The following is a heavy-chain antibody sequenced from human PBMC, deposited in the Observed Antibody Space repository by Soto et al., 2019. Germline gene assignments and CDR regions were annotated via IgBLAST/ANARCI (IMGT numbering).Heavy chain of an antibody. Sequence: PSETLSLTCTVSGGSISSSSYYWGWIRQPPGKGLEWIGSIYYSGSTYYNPSLKSRVTISVDTSKNQFSLKLSSVTAADTAVYYCASPYSGYDFFSNWGQGTLVTVSS. J-gene: IGHJ4*02. CDR2: IYYSGST. D-gene: IGHD5-12*01. V-gene: IGHV4-39*01. CDR1: GGSISSSSYY. CDR3: ASPYSGYDFFSN.